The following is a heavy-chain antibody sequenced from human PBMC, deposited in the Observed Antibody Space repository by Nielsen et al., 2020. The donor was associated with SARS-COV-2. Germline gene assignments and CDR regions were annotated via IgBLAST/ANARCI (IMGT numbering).Heavy chain of an antibody. D-gene: IGHD6-13*01. V-gene: IGHV4-59*08. J-gene: IGHJ4*02. CDR2: IYYSGST. CDR1: GDSISGYY. Sequence: SETLSLTCSVSGDSISGYYWSWIRQPPGKGLEWIGYIYYSGSTNYNPSLKSRVTISVDTSKNQFSLKLSSVTAADTAVYYCARRSSTPWYSSSWYFDYWGQGTLVTVSS. CDR3: ARRSSTPWYSSSWYFDY.